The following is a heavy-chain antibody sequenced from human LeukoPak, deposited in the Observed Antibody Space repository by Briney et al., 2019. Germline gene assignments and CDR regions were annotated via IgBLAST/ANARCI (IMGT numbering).Heavy chain of an antibody. J-gene: IGHJ4*02. CDR2: ISYDGSNK. Sequence: GGSLRLSCAASGFTFSSYAMHWVRQAPGKGLEGVAVISYDGSNKYYADSVKGRFTISRDNSKNTLYMQVNSLRAEDTAVYYCAKGYSSWYYFDYWAQGTLVTVSS. CDR1: GFTFSSYA. CDR3: AKGYSSWYYFDY. D-gene: IGHD6-13*01. V-gene: IGHV3-30*04.